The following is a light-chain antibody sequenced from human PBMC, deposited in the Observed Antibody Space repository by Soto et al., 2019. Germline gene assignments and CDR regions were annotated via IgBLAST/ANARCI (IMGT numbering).Light chain of an antibody. Sequence: EIVLTQSPGTLSLSPGERATLSCMASQSVSSSYLAWYQQKPGQASRLLIYGASSRATGIPDRFSGSGSGTDFTLTISRLEPEDFAVYYCQQYGSSPKTFGQGTKVDIK. CDR3: QQYGSSPKT. CDR2: GAS. CDR1: QSVSSSY. J-gene: IGKJ1*01. V-gene: IGKV3-20*01.